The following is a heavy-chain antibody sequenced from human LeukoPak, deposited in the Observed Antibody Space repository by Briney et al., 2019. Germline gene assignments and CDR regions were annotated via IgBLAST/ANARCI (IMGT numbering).Heavy chain of an antibody. V-gene: IGHV3-23*01. CDR2: ISGSGGST. J-gene: IGHJ6*02. CDR3: AREDRGSYSPYYYYGMDV. CDR1: GFTFSSYA. Sequence: PGGSLRLSCAASGFTFSSYAMSWVRQAPGKGLEWVSAISGSGGSTYYADSVKGRFTISRDNSKNTLYLQMNSLRAEDTAVYYCAREDRGSYSPYYYYGMDVWGQGTTVTVSS. D-gene: IGHD1-26*01.